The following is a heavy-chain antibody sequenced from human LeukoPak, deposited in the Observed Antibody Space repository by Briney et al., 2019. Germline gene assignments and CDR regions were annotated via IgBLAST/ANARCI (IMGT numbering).Heavy chain of an antibody. CDR1: GYTVTGYY. Sequence: ASVKVSCKASGYTVTGYYMHWVRQAPGQGLEWLGWINPNSGGTNYAQKFQGRVTMTRDTSISTAYMELSRLRSEDTAVYYCARAPVKGGYRIDYWGQGTLVTVSS. V-gene: IGHV1-2*02. CDR3: ARAPVKGGYRIDY. J-gene: IGHJ4*02. CDR2: INPNSGGT. D-gene: IGHD3-16*02.